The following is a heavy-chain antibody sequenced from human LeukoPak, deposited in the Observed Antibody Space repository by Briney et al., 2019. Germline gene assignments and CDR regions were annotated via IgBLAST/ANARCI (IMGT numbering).Heavy chain of an antibody. J-gene: IGHJ5*02. D-gene: IGHD2-15*01. CDR3: ARDLGYCSGGSWYSGVWFDL. Sequence: ASVKVSCKASGYTFTSYGISWVRQAPGQGRECMGWISAYNGNINYAQKLQGRVTMTTDTSTSRAYMELRSFRSEDTVVYYCARDLGYCSGGSWYSGVWFDLWGQGTMVTVSS. CDR1: GYTFTSYG. V-gene: IGHV1-18*01. CDR2: ISAYNGNI.